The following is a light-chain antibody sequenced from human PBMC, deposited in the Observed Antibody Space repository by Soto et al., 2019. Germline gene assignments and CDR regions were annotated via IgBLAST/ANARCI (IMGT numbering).Light chain of an antibody. J-gene: IGKJ1*01. CDR3: QQYGGSPQT. CDR2: GAS. Sequence: EIVLTQSPGTLSLSPGERATLSCRASQSVSNYLAWYQQKPGQAPRLLIYGASSMTTGIPDRFSGSGSGTDFTLTISRLEPEDFAVYCCQQYGGSPQTFGQGTKVDIK. CDR1: QSVSNY. V-gene: IGKV3-20*01.